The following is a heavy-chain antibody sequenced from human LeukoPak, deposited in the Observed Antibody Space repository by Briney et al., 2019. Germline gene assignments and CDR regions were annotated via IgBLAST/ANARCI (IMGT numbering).Heavy chain of an antibody. Sequence: SETLSLTCAVSCGSISSYYWSWLRQPPGKGLEWIGYIYYSGTTNYNPSLKSRVTISVDTSKNQFSLKLSSVTAADTAVYYCARGVYIAAAQYGYWGQGTLVTVSS. CDR2: IYYSGTT. CDR1: CGSISSYY. CDR3: ARGVYIAAAQYGY. J-gene: IGHJ4*02. V-gene: IGHV4-59*01. D-gene: IGHD6-13*01.